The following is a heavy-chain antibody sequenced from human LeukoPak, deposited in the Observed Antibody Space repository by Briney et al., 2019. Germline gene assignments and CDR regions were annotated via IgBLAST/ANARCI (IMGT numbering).Heavy chain of an antibody. CDR3: ASQLYCSGNSCLTRNFDY. V-gene: IGHV3-48*03. CDR1: GFTFSSYE. Sequence: GGSLRLSCAASGFTFSSYEMNWVRQAPGKGLEWVSYISSSGSTIYYADSVKGRFTISRDNAKNPLYLQMNSLRAEDTAVYYCASQLYCSGNSCLTRNFDYWGQGTLVTVSS. J-gene: IGHJ4*02. D-gene: IGHD2-15*01. CDR2: ISSSGSTI.